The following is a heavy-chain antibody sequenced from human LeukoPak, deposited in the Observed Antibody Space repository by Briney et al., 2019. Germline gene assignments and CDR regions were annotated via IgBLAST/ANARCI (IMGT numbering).Heavy chain of an antibody. CDR1: GFTFGDYA. J-gene: IGHJ6*04. CDR3: TKDDRYCSSTSCYGGYYYYYGMDV. CDR2: IRSKAYGGTT. D-gene: IGHD2-2*01. Sequence: PGGSLRLSSTASGFTFGDYAMSWVRQAPGKGLEWVGFIRSKAYGGTTEYAASVKGRFTISRDDSRSIAYLQMNSLKTEDTAVYYCTKDDRYCSSTSCYGGYYYYYGMDVWGKGTTVTVSS. V-gene: IGHV3-49*04.